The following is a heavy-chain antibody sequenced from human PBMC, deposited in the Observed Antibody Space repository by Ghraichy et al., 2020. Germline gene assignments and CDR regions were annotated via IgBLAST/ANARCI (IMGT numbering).Heavy chain of an antibody. J-gene: IGHJ4*02. Sequence: SETLSLTCSVSGPSISSYFWGWIRQRQGKGLEWVGYISYSGSATYNHSLRSRVTISLDTSKAQFSLTMTSVTAADTAVYFCAVGISQGAGDWWGLGTRVTVAS. CDR2: ISYSGSA. V-gene: IGHV4-59*03. CDR3: AVGISQGAGDW. CDR1: GPSISSYF. D-gene: IGHD1-26*01.